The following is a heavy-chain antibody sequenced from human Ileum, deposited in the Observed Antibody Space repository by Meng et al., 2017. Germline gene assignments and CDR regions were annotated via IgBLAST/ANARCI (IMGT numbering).Heavy chain of an antibody. Sequence: GESLKISCAASEFTFSTYWMAWVRQAPGKGLEWVAGISEDEGQKRYVDSVRGRFTISRDNAKNSLYLQMNSLRAEDTAIYFCAKFGSGTRTAFDYWGQGTLVTVSS. CDR3: AKFGSGTRTAFDY. D-gene: IGHD3-10*01. CDR2: ISEDEGQK. V-gene: IGHV3-7*01. CDR1: EFTFSTYW. J-gene: IGHJ4*02.